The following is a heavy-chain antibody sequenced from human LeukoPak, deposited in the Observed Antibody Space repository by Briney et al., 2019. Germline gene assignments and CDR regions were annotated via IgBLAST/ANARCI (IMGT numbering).Heavy chain of an antibody. V-gene: IGHV1-18*01. CDR3: AREWSHFGDY. CDR2: ISPYNGNT. D-gene: IGHD3-3*02. J-gene: IGHJ4*02. Sequence: ASVTVSCETSGYTFTSQGIYWVRQAPGQGLEYMGWISPYNGNTNYAQKLQGRVFMTTDTSTNTAYMELRSLRSDDTAVYYCAREWSHFGDYWGQGALVTVSS. CDR1: GYTFTSQG.